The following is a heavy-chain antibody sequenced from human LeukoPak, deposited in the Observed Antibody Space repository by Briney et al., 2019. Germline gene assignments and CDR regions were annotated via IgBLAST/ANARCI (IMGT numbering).Heavy chain of an antibody. D-gene: IGHD4-11*01. CDR3: ARDAQRGFYYSISLRY. V-gene: IGHV3-30*12. J-gene: IGHJ4*01. CDR1: GFIFIHYG. CDR2: IWSDATNR. Sequence: GGSLRLSCAASGFIFIHYGMHWVRQAPGKGLEWVAVIWSDATNRFYATSVKGRFTISRDNFQNTVFLEMNSLRVEDTAIYYCARDAQRGFYYSISLRYWGHGTLVTVSS.